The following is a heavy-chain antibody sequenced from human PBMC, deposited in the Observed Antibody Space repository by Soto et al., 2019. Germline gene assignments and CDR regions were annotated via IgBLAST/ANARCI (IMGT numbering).Heavy chain of an antibody. J-gene: IGHJ4*02. CDR1: GLTFGLNA. CDR3: AKEGGGARGYSDGNTYFDC. CDR2: ISAGGVHT. V-gene: IGHV3-23*01. D-gene: IGHD5-18*01. Sequence: TGGSLRLSCAVAGLTFGLNALSWDRQDPEKGPAWVSSISAGGVHTNYADSVKGRITIPRDNSMNTLYLQMNSQSADDTSVYYSAKEGGGARGYSDGNTYFDCWGQGTRVTVSS.